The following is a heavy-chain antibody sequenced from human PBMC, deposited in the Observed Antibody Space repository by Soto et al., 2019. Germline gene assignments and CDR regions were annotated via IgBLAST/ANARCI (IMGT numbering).Heavy chain of an antibody. D-gene: IGHD2-15*01. J-gene: IGHJ4*02. CDR1: GYTFTGYG. CDR2: ISAYNGNT. CDR3: VVAAHPYYFDY. V-gene: IGHV1-18*01. Sequence: ASVKVSCKASGYTFTGYGISWVRQAPGQGLEWMGWISAYNGNTNYAQKLQGRVTMTTDTSTSTAYMELRSLRSDDTAVYYCVVAAHPYYFDYWGQGTLVTVSS.